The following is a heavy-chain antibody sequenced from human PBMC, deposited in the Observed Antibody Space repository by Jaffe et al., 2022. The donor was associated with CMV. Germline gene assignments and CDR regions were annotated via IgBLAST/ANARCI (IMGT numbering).Heavy chain of an antibody. CDR3: AGGEGGNYYYGMDV. Sequence: EVQLVESGGGLVQPGGSLRLSCAASGFTFSSYEMNWVRQAPGKGLEWVSYISSSGSTIYYADSVKGRFTISRDNAKNSLYLQMNSLRAEDTAVYYCAGGEGGNYYYGMDVWGQGTTVTVSS. V-gene: IGHV3-48*03. J-gene: IGHJ6*02. CDR2: ISSSGSTI. CDR1: GFTFSSYE. D-gene: IGHD3-16*01.